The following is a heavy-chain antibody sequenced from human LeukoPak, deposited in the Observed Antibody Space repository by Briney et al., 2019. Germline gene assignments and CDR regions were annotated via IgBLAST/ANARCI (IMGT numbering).Heavy chain of an antibody. CDR3: ARERSSDGDPYYFDY. V-gene: IGHV3-15*01. J-gene: IGHJ4*02. CDR1: GFTFSNAW. Sequence: GGSLRLSCVASGFTFSNAWMNWVRQAPGKGLEWVGRIRSKPDGGTTDYAAPVKGRFTISRDDSKNTVYLQVISLRAEDTAVYYCARERSSDGDPYYFDYWGQGTLVTVSS. CDR2: IRSKPDGGTT. D-gene: IGHD2-21*02.